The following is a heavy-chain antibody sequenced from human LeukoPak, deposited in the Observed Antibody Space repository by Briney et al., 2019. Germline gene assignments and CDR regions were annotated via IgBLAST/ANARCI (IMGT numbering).Heavy chain of an antibody. CDR1: GGSFSGYY. CDR3: ARFPGFSNPFDY. D-gene: IGHD6-13*01. Sequence: SETLSLTCAVYGGSFSGYYWSWIRQPPGKGLEWIGEINHTGDTNYNPSLKSRVTISVDTSKNQFSLKLSSVTAADTAVYYCARFPGFSNPFDYWGQGTLVAVSS. CDR2: INHTGDT. J-gene: IGHJ4*02. V-gene: IGHV4-34*01.